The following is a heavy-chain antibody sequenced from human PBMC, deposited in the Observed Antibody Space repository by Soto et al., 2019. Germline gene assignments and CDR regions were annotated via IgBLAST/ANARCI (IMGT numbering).Heavy chain of an antibody. CDR2: IYSGGST. V-gene: IGHV3-53*01. D-gene: IGHD3-3*01. CDR1: WFTVSSNY. CDR3: ARDLTIFGFP. J-gene: IGHJ5*02. Sequence: GGSLRLSCAASWFTVSSNYMSWVRQAPGKGLEWVSVIYSGGSTYYADSVKGRFTITRDNSKNTLYLQMNSLTAEDTAVYYCARDLTIFGFPWGQGTLVTVSS.